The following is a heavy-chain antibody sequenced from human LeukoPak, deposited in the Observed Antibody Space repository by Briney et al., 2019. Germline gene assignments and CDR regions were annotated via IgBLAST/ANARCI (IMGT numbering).Heavy chain of an antibody. D-gene: IGHD5-24*01. CDR2: ISHSGHT. CDR3: TRDRRDGDNYVDL. V-gene: IGHV4-59*01. Sequence: SETLSLTCTVSRGSINNYYWSWIRQPPGKGLAWIAFISHSGHTDYNPSLKSRVTISVDTSKNQFSLNLKSVTPADTAMYYCTRDRRDGDNYVDLWGQRTMVTVSS. CDR1: RGSINNYY. J-gene: IGHJ4*01.